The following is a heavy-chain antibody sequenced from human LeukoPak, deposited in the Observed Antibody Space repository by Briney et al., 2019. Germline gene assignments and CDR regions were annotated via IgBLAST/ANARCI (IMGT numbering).Heavy chain of an antibody. CDR2: INGDGSSR. V-gene: IGHV3-74*01. Sequence: GGSLRLSCAASGFTFSPYWMHWVRQAPGKGLVWVSRINGDGSSRNYADSVKGRFTISRDNAKNTLYLQMSSLRVEDTAVYYCASASSHRTAAGGDYWGQGTLVTVST. J-gene: IGHJ4*02. D-gene: IGHD6-13*01. CDR1: GFTFSPYW. CDR3: ASASSHRTAAGGDY.